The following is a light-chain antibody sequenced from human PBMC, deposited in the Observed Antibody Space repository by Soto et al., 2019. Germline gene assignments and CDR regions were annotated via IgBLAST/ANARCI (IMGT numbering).Light chain of an antibody. J-gene: IGKJ2*01. Sequence: EIMMTQSPTTLSVPPGERASLSCMASQSVGTTLAWYQQTPGQAPRLLTHDASTRATGVPVRFSGSGSGTEFTLTITSLQSEDFAVYYCQQYNNWPGYTVGHGT. CDR1: QSVGTT. V-gene: IGKV3-15*01. CDR3: QQYNNWPGYT. CDR2: DAS.